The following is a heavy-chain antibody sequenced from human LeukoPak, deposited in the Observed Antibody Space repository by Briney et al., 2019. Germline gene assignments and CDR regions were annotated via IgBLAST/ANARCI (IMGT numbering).Heavy chain of an antibody. J-gene: IGHJ4*02. V-gene: IGHV3-49*04. CDR1: GFTFGDYA. CDR2: IRSKVYGGTP. Sequence: GGSLRLPCTASGFTFGDYAMTWVRQAPGEGLEWVGFIRSKVYGGTPEYAASVKGRFTISRDDSQGIAYLQMNSLKTEDTAVYYCTRDQTPYYWGQGTLVTVSS. CDR3: TRDQTPYY.